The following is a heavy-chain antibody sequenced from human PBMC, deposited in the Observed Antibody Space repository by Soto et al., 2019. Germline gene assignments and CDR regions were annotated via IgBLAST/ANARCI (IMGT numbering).Heavy chain of an antibody. Sequence: SVKVSCKASGGTFSNYAISWVRQAPGQGLEWMGGIIPIFGTANYAQKFQGRVTITADESTSTAYMELSSLRLTSVTAADTAVYFCARVRTEYAGLDYWGQGTLVTVSS. D-gene: IGHD2-2*01. CDR3: ARVRTEYAGLDY. CDR2: IIPIFGTA. J-gene: IGHJ4*02. CDR1: GGTFSNYA. V-gene: IGHV1-69*13.